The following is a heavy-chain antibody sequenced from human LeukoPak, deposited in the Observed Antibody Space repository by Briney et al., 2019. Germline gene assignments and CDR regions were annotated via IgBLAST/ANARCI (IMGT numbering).Heavy chain of an antibody. D-gene: IGHD3-22*01. CDR1: GLTINKYW. Sequence: GGSLRLSCAVSGLTINKYWMHWVRQAPGKGLVWVPVINGDGISTTYADSVKGRFTISRDNAKNTLYLQMNSLKVEDTAVYYCVIFRSYYDNNGRNHWGQGTLVTVST. CDR3: VIFRSYYDNNGRNH. CDR2: INGDGIST. J-gene: IGHJ5*02. V-gene: IGHV3-74*01.